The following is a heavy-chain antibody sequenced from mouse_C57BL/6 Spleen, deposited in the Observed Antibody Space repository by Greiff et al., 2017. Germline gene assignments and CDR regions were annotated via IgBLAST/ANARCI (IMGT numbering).Heavy chain of an antibody. CDR3: VYDYDGFYFDY. D-gene: IGHD2-4*01. CDR1: GYTFTSYT. Sequence: QVQLQQSGAELARPGASVKMSCKASGYTFTSYTMHWVKQRPGQGLEWIGYINPSSGYTKYNQKFKDKATLTADKSSSTAYMQLSSLTSEDSAVYYCVYDYDGFYFDYWGQGTTLTVSS. V-gene: IGHV1-4*01. CDR2: INPSSGYT. J-gene: IGHJ2*01.